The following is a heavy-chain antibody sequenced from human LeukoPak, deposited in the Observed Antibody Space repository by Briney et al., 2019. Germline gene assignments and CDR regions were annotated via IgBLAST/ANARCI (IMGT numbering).Heavy chain of an antibody. Sequence: SETLSPTCAVYGGSFSGYYWSWIRQPPGKGLEWIGEINHSGSTNYNPSLKSRVTISVDTSKNQFSLKLSSVTAADTAVYYCARERLVVPAARYYYYYGMDVWGQGTTVTVSS. CDR2: INHSGST. J-gene: IGHJ6*02. D-gene: IGHD2-2*01. CDR1: GGSFSGYY. V-gene: IGHV4-34*01. CDR3: ARERLVVPAARYYYYYGMDV.